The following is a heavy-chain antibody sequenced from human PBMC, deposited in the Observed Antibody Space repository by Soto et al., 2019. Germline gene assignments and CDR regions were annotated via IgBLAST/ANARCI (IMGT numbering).Heavy chain of an antibody. V-gene: IGHV3-66*01. D-gene: IGHD3-9*01. J-gene: IGHJ4*02. CDR2: IYSDGST. CDR1: GFTANSNY. Sequence: EVQLVESGGGWVQPGGSLGLACAASGFTANSNYMSWVRQSPGKGREWVSVIYSDGSTYYADSVKGRFIISRDNSNNTLYFQMNSLRAEDTAVYYCATLTKYDILTGFYPCWGQGTLVTVSS. CDR3: ATLTKYDILTGFYPC.